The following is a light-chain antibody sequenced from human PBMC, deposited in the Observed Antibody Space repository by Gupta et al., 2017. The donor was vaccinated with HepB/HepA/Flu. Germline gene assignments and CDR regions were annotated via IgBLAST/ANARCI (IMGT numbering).Light chain of an antibody. CDR1: SRDVGGYTY. CDR3: RSYSSRNTFGV. Sequence: QSALTQPASVSASPGQSITISCTGTSRDVGGYTYVSWYQQHPGKAPKLIIYDVSNRPQAVSNRFSGFKSGNTASLNSVGVEAEDGADYYCRSYSSRNTFGVFGGGTKLTV. V-gene: IGLV2-14*01. CDR2: DVS. J-gene: IGLJ2*01.